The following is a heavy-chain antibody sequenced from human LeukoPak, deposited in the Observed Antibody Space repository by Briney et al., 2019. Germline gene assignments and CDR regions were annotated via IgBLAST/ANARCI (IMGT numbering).Heavy chain of an antibody. CDR2: IYHSGST. Sequence: SETLSLTCTVSGYSISSGYYWGWIRQPPGKGLEWIGSIYHSGSTYYNPSLKSRVTISVDTSKNQFSLKLSSVTAADTAVYYCARVPTEGYNSRGSLDYWGQGTLVTVSS. J-gene: IGHJ4*02. V-gene: IGHV4-38-2*02. CDR1: GYSISSGYY. CDR3: ARVPTEGYNSRGSLDY. D-gene: IGHD5-24*01.